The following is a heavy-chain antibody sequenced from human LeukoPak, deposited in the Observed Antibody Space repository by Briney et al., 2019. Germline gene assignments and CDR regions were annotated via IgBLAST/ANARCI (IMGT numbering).Heavy chain of an antibody. CDR1: GYTFTSYY. V-gene: IGHV1-46*01. J-gene: IGHJ4*02. CDR3: ARDENPYYYGSSGSNY. D-gene: IGHD3-22*01. Sequence: ASVKVSCKASGYTFTSYYMHWVRQAPGQGLEWMGIINPSGGSTSYAQKFQGRVTVTRDTSTSTVYMELSSLRSEDTAVYYCARDENPYYYGSSGSNYWGQGTLVTVSS. CDR2: INPSGGST.